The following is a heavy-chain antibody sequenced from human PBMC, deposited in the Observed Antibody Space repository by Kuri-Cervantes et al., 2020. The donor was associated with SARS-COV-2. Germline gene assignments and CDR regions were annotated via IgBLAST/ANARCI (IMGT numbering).Heavy chain of an antibody. D-gene: IGHD6-13*01. CDR1: GFSLSNARMG. V-gene: IGHV2-26*01. CDR2: IFSNDEK. Sequence: SGPTLVKPTETLTLTCTVSGFSLSNARMGVSWIRQPPGKALEWLAHIFSNDEKFYSTSLKSRLTISKDTSKSQVVLTMTNMDPVDTATYYCARGIAAAGRVYYYYYMDVWGKGTTVTVSS. J-gene: IGHJ6*03. CDR3: ARGIAAAGRVYYYYYMDV.